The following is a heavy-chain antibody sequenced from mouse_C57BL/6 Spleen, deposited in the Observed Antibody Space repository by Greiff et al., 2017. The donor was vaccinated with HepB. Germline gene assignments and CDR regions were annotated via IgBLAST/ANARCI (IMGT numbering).Heavy chain of an antibody. D-gene: IGHD1-1*01. Sequence: EVKLQESGPALVKPSQTVSLTCTVTGYSITNGNHWWNWIRQVSGSKLEWIGYISSSGSTDSNPSLKSRISITRDTSKNQLFLQLNSVTTEDIATYYCARGRYYGSSYGGYFDYWGQGTTLTVSS. V-gene: IGHV3-4*01. J-gene: IGHJ2*01. CDR1: GYSITNGNHW. CDR3: ARGRYYGSSYGGYFDY. CDR2: ISSSGST.